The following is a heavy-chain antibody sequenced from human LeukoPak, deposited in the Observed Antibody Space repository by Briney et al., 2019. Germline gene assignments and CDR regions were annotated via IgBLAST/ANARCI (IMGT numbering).Heavy chain of an antibody. CDR3: AGGPNYYDSSGYYYVPTYYFDY. V-gene: IGHV4-39*01. J-gene: IGHJ4*02. D-gene: IGHD3-22*01. CDR2: IYYSGSA. Sequence: PSETLSLTCTVSGGSISSSSYYWGWIRQPPGKGLEWIGSIYYSGSAYYNPSLKSRVTISVDTSKNQFSLKLSSVTAADTAVYYCAGGPNYYDSSGYYYVPTYYFDYWGQGTLVTVSS. CDR1: GGSISSSSYY.